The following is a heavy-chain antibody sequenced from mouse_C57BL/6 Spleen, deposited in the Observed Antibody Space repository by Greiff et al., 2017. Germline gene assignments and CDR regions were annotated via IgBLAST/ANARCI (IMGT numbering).Heavy chain of an antibody. CDR1: GYAFSSSW. V-gene: IGHV1-82*01. D-gene: IGHD1-1*01. J-gene: IGHJ4*01. CDR2: IYPGDGDT. CDR3: ARVYYGSSFYAMDY. Sequence: VKLQESGPELVKPGASVKISCKASGYAFSSSWMNWVKQRPGKGLEWIGRIYPGDGDTNYNGKFKGKATLTADKSSSTAYMQLSSLTSEDSAVYFCARVYYGSSFYAMDYWGQGTSVTVSS.